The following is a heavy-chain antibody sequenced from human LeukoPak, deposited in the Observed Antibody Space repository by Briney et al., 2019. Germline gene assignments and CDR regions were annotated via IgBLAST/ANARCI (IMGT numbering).Heavy chain of an antibody. CDR2: SSTNGGRT. CDR1: GFTFSRYA. J-gene: IGHJ4*02. V-gene: IGHV3-64D*08. CDR3: PLPGLGY. Sequence: PGGSLRLSWSASGFTFSRYAMHWLRQPPGKEMQHVSGSSTNGGRTYYADSVKDTFTISRGNSNNTLYLQMSSLRLEDTAVYYCPLPGLGYWGQGTLVTVSS.